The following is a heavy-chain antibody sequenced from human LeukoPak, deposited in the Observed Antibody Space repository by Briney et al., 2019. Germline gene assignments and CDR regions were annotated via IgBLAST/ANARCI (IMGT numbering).Heavy chain of an antibody. D-gene: IGHD5-24*01. CDR1: GDSISSSSSY. CDR3: ARSPPRWLQVPTGAFDI. CDR2: IYYSGST. J-gene: IGHJ3*02. Sequence: SETLSLTCTVSGDSISSSSSYWGWIRQPPGEGLEWIGSIYYSGSTNYNPSLKSRVTISVDTSKNQFSLKLSSVTAADTAVYYCARSPPRWLQVPTGAFDIWGQGTMVTVSS. V-gene: IGHV4-39*07.